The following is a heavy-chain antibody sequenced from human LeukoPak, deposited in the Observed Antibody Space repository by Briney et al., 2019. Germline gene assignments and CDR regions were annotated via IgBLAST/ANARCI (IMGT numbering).Heavy chain of an antibody. J-gene: IGHJ4*02. CDR1: GSTFSSYS. CDR3: ARLHYFTADDSSSQDY. V-gene: IGHV3-21*01. Sequence: GGSLRLSCAASGSTFSSYSMNWVRQAPGKGLEWVSSISSSSSYIYYADSVKGRFTISRDNAKNSLYLQMNSLRAEDTAVYYCARLHYFTADDSSSQDYWGQGTLVTVSS. CDR2: ISSSSSYI. D-gene: IGHD6-6*01.